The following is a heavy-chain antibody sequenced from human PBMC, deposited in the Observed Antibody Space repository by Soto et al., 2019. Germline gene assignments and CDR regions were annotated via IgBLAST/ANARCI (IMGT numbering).Heavy chain of an antibody. CDR1: GFTFSIYG. CDR3: AKCLSYYYYGMDV. J-gene: IGHJ6*02. CDR2: ISYDGSNK. Sequence: GGSLRLSCAASGFTFSIYGMHWVRQAPGKGLEWVAVISYDGSNKYYADSVKGRFTISRDNSKNTLYLQMNSLRAEDTAVYYCAKCLSYYYYGMDVWGQGTTVTVSS. V-gene: IGHV3-30*18.